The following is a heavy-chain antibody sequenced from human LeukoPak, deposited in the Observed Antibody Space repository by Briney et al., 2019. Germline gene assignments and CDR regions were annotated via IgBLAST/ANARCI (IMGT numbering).Heavy chain of an antibody. Sequence: TSETLSLTCTVSGGSISTTAYYWGWIRQPPGKRLERIGIIYYGSTYYNPSLQGRITISMDTSKSQFSLNLNSVTAADTAVYYCARRDYYGYFDYWGQGTQVAVSS. J-gene: IGHJ4*02. D-gene: IGHD3-10*01. CDR3: ARRDYYGYFDY. CDR1: GGSISTTAYY. V-gene: IGHV4-39*01. CDR2: IYYGST.